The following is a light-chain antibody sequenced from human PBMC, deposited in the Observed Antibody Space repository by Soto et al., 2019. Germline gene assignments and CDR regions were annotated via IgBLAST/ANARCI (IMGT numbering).Light chain of an antibody. V-gene: IGKV3-20*01. J-gene: IGKJ1*01. CDR2: AAS. CDR3: QQYGSSPRT. Sequence: EIVLTQSPGTLSLSPGERATLSCRASQSVRNNYLAWYQQRPGQAPRLRIYAASSRATGIPDRFSGSGSGKDFTLTISRLEPEDFAVYYCQQYGSSPRTFGQGTKVEIK. CDR1: QSVRNNY.